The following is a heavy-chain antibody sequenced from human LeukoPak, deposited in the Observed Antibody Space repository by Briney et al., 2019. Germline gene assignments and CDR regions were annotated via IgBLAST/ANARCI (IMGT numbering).Heavy chain of an antibody. Sequence: ASVKVSCKASGYTFTSYAMNWVRQAPGQGLEWMGWINTNTGNPTYAQGFTGRFVFSLDTSVSTAYLQISSLKAEDTAVYYCARDALYYDFWSGYSYYMDVWGKGTTVTVSS. D-gene: IGHD3-3*01. J-gene: IGHJ6*03. V-gene: IGHV7-4-1*02. CDR3: ARDALYYDFWSGYSYYMDV. CDR1: GYTFTSYA. CDR2: INTNTGNP.